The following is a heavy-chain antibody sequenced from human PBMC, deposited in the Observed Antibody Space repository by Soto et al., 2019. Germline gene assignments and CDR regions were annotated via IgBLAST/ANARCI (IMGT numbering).Heavy chain of an antibody. CDR1: GFTFSSYG. J-gene: IGHJ4*02. D-gene: IGHD3-22*01. Sequence: EVQLVESGGGLVQPGGSLRLSCAASGFTFSSYGMNWVRQAPGKGLEWVSYISSSSTTIYYADSVKGRFNIFRDNAKNSLSLQLNSLRDEDTAVYYCARAPSHYDCSYYYGYWGQGTLVTVSS. CDR3: ARAPSHYDCSYYYGY. V-gene: IGHV3-48*02. CDR2: ISSSSTTI.